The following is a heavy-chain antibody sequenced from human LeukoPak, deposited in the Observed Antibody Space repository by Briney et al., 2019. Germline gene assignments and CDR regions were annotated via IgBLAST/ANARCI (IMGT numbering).Heavy chain of an antibody. Sequence: GRSLRLSCAASGFTFSSYGMHWVRQAPGKGLERVAVISYDGSNKYYADSVKGRFTISRDNSKNTLYLQMNSLRAEDTAVYYCAKVVSRYCSSTSCPEDYWGQGTLVTVSS. V-gene: IGHV3-30*18. CDR2: ISYDGSNK. J-gene: IGHJ4*02. CDR3: AKVVSRYCSSTSCPEDY. D-gene: IGHD2-2*01. CDR1: GFTFSSYG.